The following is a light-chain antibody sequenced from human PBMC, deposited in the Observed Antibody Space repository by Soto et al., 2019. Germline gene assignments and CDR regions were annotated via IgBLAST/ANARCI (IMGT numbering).Light chain of an antibody. CDR3: SSYTSSSTFYV. J-gene: IGLJ1*01. CDR1: SSDVGSYNR. Sequence: QSVLTQPPSVSGSHGQSVTISCTETSSDVGSYNRVSWYQQPPGTAPKLMIYEVSNRPSGVPDRFSGSKSGNTASLTISGLQAEDEADYYCSSYTSSSTFYVFGTGTKVTVL. V-gene: IGLV2-18*02. CDR2: EVS.